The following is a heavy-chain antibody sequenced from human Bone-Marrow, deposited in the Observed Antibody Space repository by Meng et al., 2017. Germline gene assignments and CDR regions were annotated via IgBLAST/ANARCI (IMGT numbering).Heavy chain of an antibody. CDR3: ARDIGYSSSSPTVHYGMDV. J-gene: IGHJ6*02. CDR1: GGSISSYY. D-gene: IGHD6-13*01. CDR2: IYYSGST. Sequence: SEPLSLTCTVSGGSISSYYWSWIRQPPGKGREWIGYIYYSGSTNDNPSLKSRVTISVDTSKNQFSLKLSSVTAADTAVYYCARDIGYSSSSPTVHYGMDVWGQGTTVTVSS. V-gene: IGHV4-59*01.